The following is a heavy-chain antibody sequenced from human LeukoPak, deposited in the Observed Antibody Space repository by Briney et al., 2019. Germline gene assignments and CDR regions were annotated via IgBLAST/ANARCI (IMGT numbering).Heavy chain of an antibody. Sequence: PGGSLRLSCAASGFTFSSYAMSWVRQAPGKGLEWVSVISGSGGSTHYADSVKGRFTISRDNSKNTLYLQMNSLRAEDTAVYYCAKDWHHTSRSSGYDAFDIWGQGTMVTVSS. J-gene: IGHJ3*02. CDR1: GFTFSSYA. CDR2: ISGSGGST. V-gene: IGHV3-23*01. CDR3: AKDWHHTSRSSGYDAFDI. D-gene: IGHD3-3*01.